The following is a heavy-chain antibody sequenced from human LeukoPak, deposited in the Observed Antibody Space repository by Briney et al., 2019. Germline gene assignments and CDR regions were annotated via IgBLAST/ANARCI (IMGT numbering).Heavy chain of an antibody. J-gene: IGHJ4*02. D-gene: IGHD4-17*01. CDR1: GGSISGYY. Sequence: SETLSLTCTVSGGSISGYYWSWIRQPPGKGLEWIGYIYYSGSTNYNPSLKSRVTISVDTSKNQFSLKLTSVTAADTAVYYCARLRNYCDYWGQGTLVTVSS. V-gene: IGHV4-59*01. CDR3: ARLRNYCDY. CDR2: IYYSGST.